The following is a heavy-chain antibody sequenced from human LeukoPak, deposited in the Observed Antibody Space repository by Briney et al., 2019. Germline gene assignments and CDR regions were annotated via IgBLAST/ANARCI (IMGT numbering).Heavy chain of an antibody. D-gene: IGHD1-1*01. Sequence: GGSLRLSCAASGFTFSSYAMHWVRQAPGKGLEWVAVISYDGSNKYYADSVKGRFTISRDNSKNTLYLQMNRLRAEDTAVYFCAKDRFRAGSFDYWGQGTLVTVSS. J-gene: IGHJ4*02. CDR3: AKDRFRAGSFDY. CDR2: ISYDGSNK. V-gene: IGHV3-30*04. CDR1: GFTFSSYA.